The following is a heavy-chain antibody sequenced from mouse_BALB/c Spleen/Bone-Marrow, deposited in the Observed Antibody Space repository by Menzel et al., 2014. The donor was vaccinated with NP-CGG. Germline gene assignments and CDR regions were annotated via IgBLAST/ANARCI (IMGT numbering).Heavy chain of an antibody. CDR1: GYSITSDYA. CDR2: ISYSGST. J-gene: IGHJ4*01. CDR3: ARNYYGLLAMDY. Sequence: EVQLQQSGPGLVKPSQSLSLTCTVTGYSITSDYAWNRIRQLPGNKLEWMGYISYSGSTSYNPSLKSRISITRDTSKNQSFLQLNSVTTEDTATYYCARNYYGLLAMDYWGQGTSVTVSS. D-gene: IGHD1-2*01. V-gene: IGHV3-2*02.